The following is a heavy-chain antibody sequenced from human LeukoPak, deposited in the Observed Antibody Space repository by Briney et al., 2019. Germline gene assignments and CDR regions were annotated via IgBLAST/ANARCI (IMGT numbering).Heavy chain of an antibody. V-gene: IGHV3-15*01. Sequence: PGGSLRPSCAASGFTFSNAWMSWVRQAPGKGLEWVGRIKSKTDGGTTDYAAPVKGRFTISRDDSKNTLYLQMNSLKTEDTAVYYCITGGPYYDTSGYYFWGQGTLVTVSS. J-gene: IGHJ4*02. CDR2: IKSKTDGGTT. CDR3: ITGGPYYDTSGYYF. D-gene: IGHD3-22*01. CDR1: GFTFSNAW.